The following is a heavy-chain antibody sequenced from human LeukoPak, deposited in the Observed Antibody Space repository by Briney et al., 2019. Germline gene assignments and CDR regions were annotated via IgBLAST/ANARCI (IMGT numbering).Heavy chain of an antibody. CDR3: ASRVYHDSSGYYWY. Sequence: GASVKVSCKASGGTFSSYAISWVRQAPGQGLEWMGGIIPIFGTANYAQKFQGRVTITADESTSTAYMELSSLRSEDTAVYYCASRVYHDSSGYYWYWGQGTLVTVSS. J-gene: IGHJ4*02. D-gene: IGHD3-22*01. CDR2: IIPIFGTA. CDR1: GGTFSSYA. V-gene: IGHV1-69*13.